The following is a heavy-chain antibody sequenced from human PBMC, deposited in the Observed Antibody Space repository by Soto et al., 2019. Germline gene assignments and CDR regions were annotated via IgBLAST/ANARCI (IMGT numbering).Heavy chain of an antibody. D-gene: IGHD3-10*01. CDR2: IYSGGYT. CDR3: AACRGGGGY. V-gene: IGHV3-53*01. Sequence: EVQLVESGGGLIQPGGSLRLSCAVSGFTVSNNYMSWVRQAPGKGLEGVSVIYSGGYTAYGDSVKGRFTISRDNSKNTLNLQINGLRAAARALYYWAACRGGGGYWGQGTLVTVSS. CDR1: GFTVSNNY. J-gene: IGHJ4*02.